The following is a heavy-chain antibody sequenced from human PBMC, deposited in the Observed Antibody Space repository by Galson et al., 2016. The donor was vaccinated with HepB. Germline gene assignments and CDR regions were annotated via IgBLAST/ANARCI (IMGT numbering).Heavy chain of an antibody. CDR1: GYSFSEVS. V-gene: IGHV1-24*01. CDR2: FDPEDGEV. J-gene: IGHJ4*02. D-gene: IGHD3-22*01. CDR3: TSPANYDTSGHYYFDH. Sequence: SVKVSCKVSGYSFSEVSMHWVRQAPREGLEWLGGFDPEDGEVIYAQRFKGRVTMTEDSSKDTAYMELSSLRSEDTAIYYCTSPANYDTSGHYYFDHWGQGTLVTVSS.